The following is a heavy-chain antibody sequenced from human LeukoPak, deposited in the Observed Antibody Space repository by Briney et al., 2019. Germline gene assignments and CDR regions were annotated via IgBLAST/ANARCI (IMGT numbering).Heavy chain of an antibody. CDR3: ATDRITMVRGESDY. CDR1: GFTFSSYS. V-gene: IGHV3-21*01. Sequence: GGSLRLSCAASGFTFSSYSMNWVRQAPGKGLEWVSSISSSSSYIYYADSVKGRFTISRDNAKNSLYLQMNSLRAEDTAVYYCATDRITMVRGESDYCGQGTLVTVSS. CDR2: ISSSSSYI. D-gene: IGHD3-10*01. J-gene: IGHJ4*02.